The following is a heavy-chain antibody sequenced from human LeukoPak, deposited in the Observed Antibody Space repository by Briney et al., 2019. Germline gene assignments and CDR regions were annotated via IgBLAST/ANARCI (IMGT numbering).Heavy chain of an antibody. J-gene: IGHJ5*02. CDR1: GYSFTSYW. D-gene: IGHD2-2*01. CDR2: IDPSDSYT. V-gene: IGHV5-10-1*01. CDR3: ARRYCSSTSCLLKDWFDP. Sequence: GESLKISCKGFGYSFTSYWISWVRQMPGKGLEWMGRIDPSDSYTNYSLSFQGHVTISADKSISTAYLQWSSLKASDTAMYYCARRYCSSTSCLLKDWFDPWGQGTLVTVSS.